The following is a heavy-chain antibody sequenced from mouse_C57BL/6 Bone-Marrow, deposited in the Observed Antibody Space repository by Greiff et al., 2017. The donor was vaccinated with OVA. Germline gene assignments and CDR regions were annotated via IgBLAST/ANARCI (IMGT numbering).Heavy chain of an antibody. CDR2: IDPENGDT. Sequence: VQLKQSGAELVRPGASVKLSCTASGFNIKDDYMHWVKQRPEQGLEWIGWIDPENGDTEYASKFQGKATITADTSSNTAYLQLSSLTSEDTAVYYCTLYGSSFPYAMDYWGQGTSVTVSS. D-gene: IGHD1-1*01. CDR3: TLYGSSFPYAMDY. V-gene: IGHV14-4*01. J-gene: IGHJ4*01. CDR1: GFNIKDDY.